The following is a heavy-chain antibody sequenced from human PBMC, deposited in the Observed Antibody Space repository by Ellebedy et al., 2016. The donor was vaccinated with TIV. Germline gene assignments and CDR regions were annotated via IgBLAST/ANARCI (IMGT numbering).Heavy chain of an antibody. Sequence: GESLKISXAVSGFNFDDYAMHWVRQPPGKGLEWVSLITWEGENTYYADSVKGRFTVSRDDSKNSLYLQLNSLRPEDTALYYCAKDAERIRGIVTLDIDFWGQGTLVTVSS. V-gene: IGHV3-43D*03. CDR1: GFNFDDYA. J-gene: IGHJ4*02. D-gene: IGHD3-10*01. CDR3: AKDAERIRGIVTLDIDF. CDR2: ITWEGENT.